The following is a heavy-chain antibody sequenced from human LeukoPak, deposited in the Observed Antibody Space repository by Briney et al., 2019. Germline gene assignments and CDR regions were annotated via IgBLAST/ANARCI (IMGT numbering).Heavy chain of an antibody. V-gene: IGHV6-1*01. CDR1: GDSVSSNIGA. CDR3: AGVGVVSSQTFDY. D-gene: IGHD2-15*01. J-gene: IGHJ4*02. Sequence: SQTLSLTCAISGDSVSSNIGAWNWIRQSPSRGLEWLGRTYYRSKWYNDYAVSVKGRLTINPDTSKNQFSLQLNSVTPEDTAVYYCAGVGVVSSQTFDYWGQGALVTVSS. CDR2: TYYRSKWYN.